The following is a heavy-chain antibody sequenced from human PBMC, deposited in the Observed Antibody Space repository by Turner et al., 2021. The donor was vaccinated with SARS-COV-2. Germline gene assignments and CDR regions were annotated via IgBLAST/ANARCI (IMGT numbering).Heavy chain of an antibody. CDR3: ARDQRDSVIWSGYGAFDI. J-gene: IGHJ3*02. D-gene: IGHD3-3*01. V-gene: IGHV3-74*01. CDR1: GFTFSSYW. Sequence: EVQLVESGGGLVQPGGSLKPSCAASGFTFSSYWMHWVRQAPGKGLVWVSHINSDGSFTSYADSVKGRFTISRDNAKNTLYLQMNSLRAEDTAVYYCARDQRDSVIWSGYGAFDIWGQGTMVTVSS. CDR2: INSDGSFT.